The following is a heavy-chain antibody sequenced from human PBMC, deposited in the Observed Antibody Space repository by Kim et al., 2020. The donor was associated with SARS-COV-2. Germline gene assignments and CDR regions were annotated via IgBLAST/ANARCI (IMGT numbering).Heavy chain of an antibody. J-gene: IGHJ4*02. V-gene: IGHV4-34*01. CDR3: ASSASGGATDY. Sequence: SETLSLTCAVYGGSFSGYYWSWIRQPPGKGLEWIGEINHSGSTNYNPSLKSRVTISVDTSKNQFSLKLSSVTAADTAVYYCASSASGGATDYWGQGTLVTVSS. D-gene: IGHD1-26*01. CDR2: INHSGST. CDR1: GGSFSGYY.